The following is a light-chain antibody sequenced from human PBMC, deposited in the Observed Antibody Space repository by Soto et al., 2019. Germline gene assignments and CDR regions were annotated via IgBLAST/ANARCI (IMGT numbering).Light chain of an antibody. J-gene: IGKJ5*01. V-gene: IGKV1-27*01. CDR1: QGITTY. CDR2: AAS. Sequence: DIQMTQSPSSLSASVGDRVTITCRASQGITTYLAWYQQKPGKVPKLLIYAASTLQSGVPSRFSGSGFGTDFTLTISSLQPEDVATYYCQKYNSALFAFGQGTRLEIK. CDR3: QKYNSALFA.